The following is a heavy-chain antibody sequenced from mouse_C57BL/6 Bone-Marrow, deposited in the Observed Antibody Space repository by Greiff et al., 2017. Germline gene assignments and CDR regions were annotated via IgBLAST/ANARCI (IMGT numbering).Heavy chain of an antibody. CDR3: ARLAIYYGNYAWFAY. Sequence: QVQLQRPGAELVMPGASVKLSCKASGYTFTSYWMHWVKQRPGQGLEWIGEIDPSDSYTNYNQKFQGKSTLTVDKSSSTAYMQLSSLTSEDSAVYYCARLAIYYGNYAWFAYWGQGTLVTVSA. J-gene: IGHJ3*01. CDR1: GYTFTSYW. CDR2: IDPSDSYT. D-gene: IGHD2-1*01. V-gene: IGHV1-69*01.